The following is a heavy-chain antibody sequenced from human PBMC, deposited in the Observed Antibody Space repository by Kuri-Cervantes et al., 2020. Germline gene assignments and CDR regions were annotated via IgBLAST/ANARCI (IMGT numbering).Heavy chain of an antibody. J-gene: IGHJ5*02. Sequence: GESLKISCAASGVTVSNNYMNWVRQAPGKGLEWVSIINSSGSTYYADSVKGRFTISRDSSKNTLCLQINSLRAEDTAVYYCARGGRIPQWELLLNWFDPWGQGTLVTVSS. CDR2: INSSGST. CDR3: ARGGRIPQWELLLNWFDP. D-gene: IGHD1-26*01. CDR1: GVTVSNNY. V-gene: IGHV3-66*01.